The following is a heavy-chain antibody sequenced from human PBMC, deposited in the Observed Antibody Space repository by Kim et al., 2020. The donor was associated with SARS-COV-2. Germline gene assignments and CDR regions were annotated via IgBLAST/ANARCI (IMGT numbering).Heavy chain of an antibody. Sequence: YADSVKGRFTISRDNAKNTLYLQMNSLRAEDTAVYYCARASSSWTNDFDYWGQGTLVTVSS. J-gene: IGHJ4*02. D-gene: IGHD6-13*01. V-gene: IGHV3-74*01. CDR3: ARASSSWTNDFDY.